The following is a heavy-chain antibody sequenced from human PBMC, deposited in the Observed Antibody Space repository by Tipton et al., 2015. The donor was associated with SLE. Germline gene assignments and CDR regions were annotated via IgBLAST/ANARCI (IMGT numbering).Heavy chain of an antibody. V-gene: IGHV4-34*01. CDR2: INHSGST. CDR1: GGSFSGYY. J-gene: IGHJ6*02. D-gene: IGHD3-10*01. Sequence: TLSLTCAVYGGSFSGYYWSWIRQPPGKGLEWIGEINHSGSTNYNPSLKSRVTISVDTSKNQFSLKLSSVTAADTAVYYCARDREGLLWFGVGYYYGMDVWGQGTTVTVSS. CDR3: ARDREGLLWFGVGYYYGMDV.